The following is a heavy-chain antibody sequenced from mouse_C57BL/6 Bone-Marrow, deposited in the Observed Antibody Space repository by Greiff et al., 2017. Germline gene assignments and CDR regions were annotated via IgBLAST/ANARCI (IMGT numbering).Heavy chain of an antibody. Sequence: VQLQQPGAELVKPGASVKMSCKASGYTFPSYWITWVKQRPGQGLEWIGDIYPGSGSTNYNEKFKSKATLTVDTSSSTAYMQLSSLTSEDSAVYYCASRYYWYFDVWGTGTTVTVSS. CDR3: ASRYYWYFDV. CDR2: IYPGSGST. J-gene: IGHJ1*03. CDR1: GYTFPSYW. V-gene: IGHV1-55*01.